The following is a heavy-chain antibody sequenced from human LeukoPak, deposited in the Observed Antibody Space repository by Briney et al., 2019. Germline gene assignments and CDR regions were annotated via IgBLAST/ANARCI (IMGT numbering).Heavy chain of an antibody. CDR1: GFSFSKYW. J-gene: IGHJ4*02. D-gene: IGHD3-9*01. CDR3: ARDFDMGITPGDDFDF. Sequence: GSLRLSCAASGFSFSKYWMHWVRQTPGEGLVWVARIKEDGTYTSYADSVRGRFTISRDNARNTVFLQMNSLRAEDTAVYYCARDFDMGITPGDDFDFWGQGTLVTVS. V-gene: IGHV3-74*01. CDR2: IKEDGTYT.